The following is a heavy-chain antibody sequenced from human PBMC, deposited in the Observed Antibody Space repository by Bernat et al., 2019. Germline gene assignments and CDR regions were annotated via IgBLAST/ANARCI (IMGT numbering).Heavy chain of an antibody. D-gene: IGHD2-2*01. CDR1: GFTFGDYA. V-gene: IGHV3-49*03. Sequence: EVQLVESGGGLVQPGRSLRLSCTASGFTFGDYAMSWFRQAPGKGLEGVGFIRSKAYGGTTEYAASVKGRFTISRDDSKSIAYLQMNSLKTEDTAVYYCTRDSIYCSSTSCYPYNWFDPWGQGTLVTVSS. CDR2: IRSKAYGGTT. J-gene: IGHJ5*02. CDR3: TRDSIYCSSTSCYPYNWFDP.